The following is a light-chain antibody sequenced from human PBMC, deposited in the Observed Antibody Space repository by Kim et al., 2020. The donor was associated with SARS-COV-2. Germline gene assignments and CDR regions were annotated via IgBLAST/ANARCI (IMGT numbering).Light chain of an antibody. V-gene: IGLV3-1*01. Sequence: VSPGQAASATCSRDKLGDKYACWYQQKPGQSPVVVIYEDSTRPAGIPGRFSGSNSGNTATLTISGTQAMDEADYYCQAWDSSTDVVFGGGTQLTVL. CDR1: KLGDKY. J-gene: IGLJ2*01. CDR3: QAWDSSTDVV. CDR2: EDS.